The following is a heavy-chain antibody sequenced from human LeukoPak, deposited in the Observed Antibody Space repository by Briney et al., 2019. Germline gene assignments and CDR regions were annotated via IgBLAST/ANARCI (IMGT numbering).Heavy chain of an antibody. CDR2: FDPEDGET. Sequence: ASVKVSCKVSGYTLTALSMHWVRQAPGKGLEWVGGFDPEDGETIYAQKFQGRVTMTEDTSTDTAYMELSSLRSEDTAVYYCATGFGYSGSYYLDYWGQGTLVTVSS. CDR1: GYTLTALS. V-gene: IGHV1-24*01. D-gene: IGHD1-26*01. CDR3: ATGFGYSGSYYLDY. J-gene: IGHJ4*02.